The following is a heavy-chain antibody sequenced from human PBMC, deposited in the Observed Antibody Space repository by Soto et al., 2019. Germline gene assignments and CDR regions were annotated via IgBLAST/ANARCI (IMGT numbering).Heavy chain of an antibody. J-gene: IGHJ5*02. CDR2: ISAYNGNT. V-gene: IGHV1-18*01. Sequence: QVQLVQSGAEVKKPGASVKVSCKASGYTFTNYGISWVRQAPGQGLEWMGWISAYNGNTKYAQKLQGRVTMTTDTSTXXAYVELRSLRSADTAVYYCARDGRDQLLLNNWFEPWGQGTLVTVSS. CDR1: GYTFTNYG. D-gene: IGHD2-15*01. CDR3: ARDGRDQLLLNNWFEP.